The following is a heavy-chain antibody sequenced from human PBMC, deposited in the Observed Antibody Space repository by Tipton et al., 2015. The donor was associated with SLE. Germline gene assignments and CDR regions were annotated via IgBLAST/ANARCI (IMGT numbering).Heavy chain of an antibody. Sequence: TLSLTCTVSGYSISSGYYWGWIRQPPGKGLEWIGSIYHSGNTYYNPSLKSRVTISVDTSKNQFSLKLSSVTAADTAVYYCARHGLPAADFDYWGQGTLVTVSS. CDR1: GYSISSGYY. CDR3: ARHGLPAADFDY. V-gene: IGHV4-38-2*02. J-gene: IGHJ4*02. D-gene: IGHD2-2*01. CDR2: IYHSGNT.